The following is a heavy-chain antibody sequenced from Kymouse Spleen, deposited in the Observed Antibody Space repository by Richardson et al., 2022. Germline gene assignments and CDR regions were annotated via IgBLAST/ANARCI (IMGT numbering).Heavy chain of an antibody. CDR3: AAITMVRGVIIRDYYGMDV. D-gene: IGHD3-10*01. CDR2: INHSGST. J-gene: IGHJ6*02. CDR1: GGSFSGYY. Sequence: QVQLQQWGAGLLKPSETLSLTCAVYGGSFSGYYWSWIRQPPGKGLEWIGEINHSGSTNYNPSLKSRVTISVDTSKNQFSLKLSSVTAADTAVYYCAAITMVRGVIIRDYYGMDVWGQGTTVTVSS. V-gene: IGHV4-34*01.